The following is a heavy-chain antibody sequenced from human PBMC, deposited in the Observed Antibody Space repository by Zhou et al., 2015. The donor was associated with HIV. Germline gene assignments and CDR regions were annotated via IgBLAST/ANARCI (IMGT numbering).Heavy chain of an antibody. CDR1: GFTFSSYS. Sequence: EVQLGGVVGEAWYSLGGSLRLSCAASGFTFSSYSMNWVRQAPGKGLEWVSYIGTSGTTIYYADSVQGRFTISRDNAKNSLYLQMNSLRDEDTAVYYCARDLGVVPAARFDYWGQGTLVTVSS. D-gene: IGHD2-2*01. CDR3: ARDLGVVPAARFDY. V-gene: IGHV3-48*02. J-gene: IGHJ4*02. CDR2: IGTSGTTI.